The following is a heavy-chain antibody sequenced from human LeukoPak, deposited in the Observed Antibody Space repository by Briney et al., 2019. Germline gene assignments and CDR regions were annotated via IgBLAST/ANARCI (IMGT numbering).Heavy chain of an antibody. D-gene: IGHD1-1*01. V-gene: IGHV1-69*04. Sequence: ASVKVSCKASGRTFSSYAISWVRQAPGQGLEWMGRIIPILGIANYAQKFQGRVTITADKSTSTAYMELSSLRSEDTAVYYCARDRRNWNDVGGRWDYWGQGTLVTVSS. CDR1: GRTFSSYA. CDR3: ARDRRNWNDVGGRWDY. CDR2: IIPILGIA. J-gene: IGHJ4*02.